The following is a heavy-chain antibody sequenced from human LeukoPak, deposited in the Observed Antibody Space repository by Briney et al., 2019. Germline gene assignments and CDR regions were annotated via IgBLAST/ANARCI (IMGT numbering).Heavy chain of an antibody. CDR1: GFTFSSYW. D-gene: IGHD3-16*01. CDR3: ARGRLGGFFDY. CDR2: INSDGSST. J-gene: IGHJ4*02. V-gene: IGHV3-74*01. Sequence: GGSLRLSCAASGFTFSSYWMRWVRQAPGKGLVWVSRINSDGSSTNYADSVKGRFTISRDNAKNTLYLQMNSLRAEDTAVYYCARGRLGGFFDYWGQGTLVTVSS.